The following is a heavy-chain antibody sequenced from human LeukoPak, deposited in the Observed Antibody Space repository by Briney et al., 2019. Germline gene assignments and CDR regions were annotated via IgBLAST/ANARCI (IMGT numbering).Heavy chain of an antibody. J-gene: IGHJ4*02. D-gene: IGHD3-22*01. CDR1: GGTFSSHA. V-gene: IGHV1-69*05. CDR2: IIPIFGTA. CDR3: AHYDSSGYPDY. Sequence: SVKVSCKSSGGTFSSHAISWVRQAPGQGLEWMGGIIPIFGTANYAQKFQGRVTITTDESTSTAYMELSSLRSEDTAVYYCAHYDSSGYPDYWGQGTLVTVSS.